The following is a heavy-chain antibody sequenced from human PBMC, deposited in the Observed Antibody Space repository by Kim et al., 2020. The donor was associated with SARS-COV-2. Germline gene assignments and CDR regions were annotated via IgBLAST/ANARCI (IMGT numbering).Heavy chain of an antibody. J-gene: IGHJ3*02. D-gene: IGHD6-19*01. Sequence: YYADSVKGRFTISRDNSKNTLYLQMNSLRAEDTAVYYCASLAVTPDAFDIWGQGTMVTVSS. CDR3: ASLAVTPDAFDI. V-gene: IGHV3-30*01.